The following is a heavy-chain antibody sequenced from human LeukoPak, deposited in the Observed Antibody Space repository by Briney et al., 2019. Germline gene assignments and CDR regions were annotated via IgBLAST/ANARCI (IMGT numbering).Heavy chain of an antibody. CDR1: GYSFSSYE. D-gene: IGHD3-10*01. Sequence: GASLKVSCKTSGYSFSSYEINWVRQTPGQGLEWMGWMNPHRGNTAYAQKFQGRITMTRDASIRTAYMELNSLRSEDTAVYYCVRLFVQEPSGWFDPWGQGTLVTVS. CDR2: MNPHRGNT. J-gene: IGHJ5*02. CDR3: VRLFVQEPSGWFDP. V-gene: IGHV1-8*01.